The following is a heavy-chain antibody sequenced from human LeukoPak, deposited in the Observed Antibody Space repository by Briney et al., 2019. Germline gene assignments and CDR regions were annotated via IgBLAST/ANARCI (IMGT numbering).Heavy chain of an antibody. V-gene: IGHV1-2*02. J-gene: IGHJ4*02. CDR1: GYTFTGYY. D-gene: IGHD4-17*01. Sequence: ASVKVSCKASGYTFTGYYMHWVRQAPGQGLEWMGWINPNSGGTNYAQKFQGRVTITRDTSASTAYMELSSLRSEDMAVYYCARGYYGDRSLGYWGQGTLVTVSS. CDR2: INPNSGGT. CDR3: ARGYYGDRSLGY.